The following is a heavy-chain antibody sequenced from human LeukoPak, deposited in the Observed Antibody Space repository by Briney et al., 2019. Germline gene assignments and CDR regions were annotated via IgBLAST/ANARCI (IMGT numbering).Heavy chain of an antibody. J-gene: IGHJ4*02. CDR3: AKAPVTTCRGAFCYPFDY. Sequence: GGSLRLSCAASGFTLSSYAMSWVRQAPGKRLEWVSAISDTGNTYHADSVKGRFTISRDSSKNTLFLQMNRLRPEDAAVYYCAKAPVTTCRGAFCYPFDYWGLGTLVTVSS. CDR2: ISDTGNT. V-gene: IGHV3-23*01. D-gene: IGHD2-15*01. CDR1: GFTLSSYA.